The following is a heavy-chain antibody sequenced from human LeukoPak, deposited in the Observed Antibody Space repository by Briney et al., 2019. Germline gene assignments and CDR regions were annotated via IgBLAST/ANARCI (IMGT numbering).Heavy chain of an antibody. CDR1: GGSFSGYY. V-gene: IGHV4-34*01. CDR2: INHSGST. Sequence: SETLSLTCAVYGGSFSGYYWSWIRQPPGKGLEWIGEINHSGSTNYNPSLKSRATISVDTSKNQFSLKLSSVTAADTAVYYCARSQRGRGGYYPPAVWGQGTLVTVSS. J-gene: IGHJ4*02. CDR3: ARSQRGRGGYYPPAV. D-gene: IGHD3-3*01.